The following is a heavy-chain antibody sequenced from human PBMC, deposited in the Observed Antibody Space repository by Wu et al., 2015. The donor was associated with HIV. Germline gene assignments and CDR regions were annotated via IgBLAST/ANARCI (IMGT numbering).Heavy chain of an antibody. CDR1: GYTFTGYY. J-gene: IGHJ5*02. D-gene: IGHD6-6*01. CDR3: ARVLDYAGSSSSRSWFDP. V-gene: IGHV1-2*02. CDR2: INPNSGGT. Sequence: QVQLVQSGAEVKKPGASVKVSCKASGYTFTGYYMHWVRQAPGQGLEWMGWINPNSGGTNYAQKFQGRVTMTRDTSISTAYMELSRLRSDDTAVYYCARVLDYAGSSSSRSWFDPWGQGTLVTVSS.